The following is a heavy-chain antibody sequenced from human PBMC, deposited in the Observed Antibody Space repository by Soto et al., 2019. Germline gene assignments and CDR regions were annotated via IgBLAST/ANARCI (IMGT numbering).Heavy chain of an antibody. CDR1: GFTFSNSW. Sequence: EVQLVESGGGLVKPGGSLRLSCEASGFTFSNSWMSWVRQAPGKGLEWVGRIKRKIDGGAPDYAAPVKGRISISRDDSKTTVYLQMNSLSSEDTALYYCATDVESNFAYWGQGTLVTGSS. V-gene: IGHV3-15*01. CDR2: IKRKIDGGAP. CDR3: ATDVESNFAY. J-gene: IGHJ4*02.